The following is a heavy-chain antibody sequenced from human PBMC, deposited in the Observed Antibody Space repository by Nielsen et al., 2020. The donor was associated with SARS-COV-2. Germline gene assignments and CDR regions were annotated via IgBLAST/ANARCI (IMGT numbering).Heavy chain of an antibody. CDR1: GYTFTSYY. CDR2: INPSGGST. CDR3: AREPDPKFWSGYYTVLSLGMKYYYYGMDV. J-gene: IGHJ6*02. Sequence: ASVKVSCKASGYTFTSYYMHWVRQAPGQGLEWMGIINPSGGSTSYAQKFQGRVTMTRDTSTSTVYMELRSLRSDDTAVYYCAREPDPKFWSGYYTVLSLGMKYYYYGMDVWGQGTTVTVSS. V-gene: IGHV1-46*01. D-gene: IGHD3-3*01.